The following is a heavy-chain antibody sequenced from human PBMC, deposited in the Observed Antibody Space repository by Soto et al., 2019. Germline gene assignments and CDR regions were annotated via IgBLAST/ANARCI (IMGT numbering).Heavy chain of an antibody. Sequence: PGGSLRLSCAASGFTFSSYGMHWVRQAPGKGLEWVAVIWYDGSNKYYADSVKGRFTISRDNPKNTLYLQMNSLRAEDTAVYYYARERWDLAAGTPRWWFDPWGQGTLVTVSS. CDR2: IWYDGSNK. D-gene: IGHD6-13*01. CDR3: ARERWDLAAGTPRWWFDP. CDR1: GFTFSSYG. V-gene: IGHV3-33*01. J-gene: IGHJ5*02.